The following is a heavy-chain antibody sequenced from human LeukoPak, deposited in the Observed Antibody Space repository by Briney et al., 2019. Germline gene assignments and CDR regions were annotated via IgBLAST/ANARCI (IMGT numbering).Heavy chain of an antibody. J-gene: IGHJ6*02. V-gene: IGHV1-69*06. CDR3: ARDENYYNRSGYYYGMDV. D-gene: IGHD3-22*01. CDR1: RGTFSSYG. Sequence: ASVKVSCKASRGTFSSYGISWVRQAPGQGLEWMGGVIAIFGRVKYGQKFQGRVTITADKSTNTAYMELSSLRSEGAAVYYCARDENYYNRSGYYYGMDVWGQGTSVAVSS. CDR2: VIAIFGRV.